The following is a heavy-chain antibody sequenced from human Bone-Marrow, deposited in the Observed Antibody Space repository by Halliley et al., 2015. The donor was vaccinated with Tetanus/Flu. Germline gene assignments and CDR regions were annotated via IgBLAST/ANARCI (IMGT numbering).Heavy chain of an antibody. V-gene: IGHV5-51*01. D-gene: IGHD6-13*01. J-gene: IGHJ4*02. CDR3: ARRRFYSSSWYDY. Sequence: LEGMGIIYPGDSDSRYSSSFQGRVTISADKSMSPAYLQWSSLRASDPAMYYCARRRFYSSSWYDYWGQGTLVTVSS. CDR2: IYPGDSDS.